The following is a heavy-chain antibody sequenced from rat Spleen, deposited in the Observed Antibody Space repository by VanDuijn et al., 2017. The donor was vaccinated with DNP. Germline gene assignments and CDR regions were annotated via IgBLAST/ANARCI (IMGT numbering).Heavy chain of an antibody. J-gene: IGHJ4*01. CDR2: ISPSGGST. Sequence: EVQLVESGGGLVQPGRSLKLSCAASGFTFSNYDMAWVRQAPTKGLEWVASISPSGGSTYYRDSVKGRFTVSRDNAKSSLYLQMDSLRSEDTATYYCARHTTGITLYAMDAWGQGTSVTVSS. D-gene: IGHD1-9*01. CDR1: GFTFSNYD. V-gene: IGHV5-25*01. CDR3: ARHTTGITLYAMDA.